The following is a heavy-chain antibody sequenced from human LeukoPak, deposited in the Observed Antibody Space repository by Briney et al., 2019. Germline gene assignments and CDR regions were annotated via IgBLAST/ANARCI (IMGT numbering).Heavy chain of an antibody. Sequence: PGGSLRLSCAASGFTFSSYWMHWVRQAPGKGLVWVSRINSDGSSTSYADSVKGRFTISRDNAKNTLYLQMNSLRAEDTAVYYCATLDGYNGYFDYWGQGTLVTVSS. CDR2: INSDGSST. CDR1: GFTFSSYW. D-gene: IGHD5-24*01. V-gene: IGHV3-74*01. CDR3: ATLDGYNGYFDY. J-gene: IGHJ4*02.